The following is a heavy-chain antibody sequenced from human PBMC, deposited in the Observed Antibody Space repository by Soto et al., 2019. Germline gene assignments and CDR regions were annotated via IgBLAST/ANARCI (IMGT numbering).Heavy chain of an antibody. CDR2: IYYSGST. Sequence: SETLSLTSTVSGGTISSYDWSWIRQPPGKGLEWIGYIYYSGSTNYNPSLKSRVTISVDTSKNQFSLKLSSVTAADTAVYYCARRPTGSVGFDLWGRGTLVTVSS. V-gene: IGHV4-59*01. J-gene: IGHJ2*01. CDR3: ARRPTGSVGFDL. D-gene: IGHD7-27*01. CDR1: GGTISSYD.